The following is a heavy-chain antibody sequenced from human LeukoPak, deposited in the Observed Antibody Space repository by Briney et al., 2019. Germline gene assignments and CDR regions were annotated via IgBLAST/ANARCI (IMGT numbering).Heavy chain of an antibody. CDR1: GFIFSNYV. J-gene: IGHJ4*02. D-gene: IGHD4-17*01. Sequence: PGGSLRLSCAASGFIFSNYVMHWVRQAPGKGLEWVAVISYDGSNKNYADYVKGRFTISRDNSKNTLYLQMNSLRAEDTAVYYCAKDHYGDFFGFDYWGQGAPVTVSS. CDR2: ISYDGSNK. V-gene: IGHV3-30*18. CDR3: AKDHYGDFFGFDY.